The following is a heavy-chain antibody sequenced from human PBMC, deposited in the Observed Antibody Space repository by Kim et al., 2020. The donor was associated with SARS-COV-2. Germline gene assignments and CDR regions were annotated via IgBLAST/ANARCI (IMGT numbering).Heavy chain of an antibody. J-gene: IGHJ3*02. Sequence: AGSWKGRFTISRDNSRNTLYLQMNSRRAEDTAVYYCAKGGSASCYSGLPIWGQGTMVTVSS. V-gene: IGHV3-53*01. D-gene: IGHD2-2*02. CDR3: AKGGSASCYSGLPI.